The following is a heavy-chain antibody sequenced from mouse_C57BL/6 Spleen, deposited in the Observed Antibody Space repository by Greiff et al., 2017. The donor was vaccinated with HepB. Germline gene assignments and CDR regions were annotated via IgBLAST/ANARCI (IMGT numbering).Heavy chain of an antibody. Sequence: VMLVESGPELVKPGASVKISCKASGYAFSSSWMNWVKQRPGKGLEWIGRIYPGDGDTNYNGKFKGKATLTADKSSSTAYMQLSSLTSEASAVYFCASAYYSNYGGFAYWGQGTLVTVSA. D-gene: IGHD2-5*01. CDR3: ASAYYSNYGGFAY. CDR1: GYAFSSSW. CDR2: IYPGDGDT. V-gene: IGHV1-82*01. J-gene: IGHJ3*01.